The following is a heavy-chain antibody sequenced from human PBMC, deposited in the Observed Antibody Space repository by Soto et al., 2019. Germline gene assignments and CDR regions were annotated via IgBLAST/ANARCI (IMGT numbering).Heavy chain of an antibody. CDR3: ASWHYAYVWGSYRALDY. CDR2: TAHPGNS. Sequence: SQTLSLTCLVSGDYITSYHWSWIRQLPGKGLEWIAYTAHPGNSNYNPSLTSRVTISVGTSKNGFSLKPSSLTAADTPIYYYASWHYAYVWGSYRALDYSGQGTLVTVSS. D-gene: IGHD3-16*02. V-gene: IGHV4-59*13. CDR1: GDYITSYH. J-gene: IGHJ4*02.